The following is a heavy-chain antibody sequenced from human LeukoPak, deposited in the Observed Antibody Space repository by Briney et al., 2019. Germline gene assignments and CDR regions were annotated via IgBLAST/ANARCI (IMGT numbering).Heavy chain of an antibody. D-gene: IGHD6-19*01. CDR2: MNPNSGNT. CDR3: ARGPVEAVFEVSTED. V-gene: IGHV1-8*01. J-gene: IGHJ6*02. CDR1: GYTFTSYD. Sequence: GASVKVSCKASGYTFTSYDINWVRQATGQGLEWMGWMNPNSGNTGYAQKFQGRVSMTRDTSISTAYMELSSLRSEDTAVYYCARGPVEAVFEVSTEDWGQGTTVTVSS.